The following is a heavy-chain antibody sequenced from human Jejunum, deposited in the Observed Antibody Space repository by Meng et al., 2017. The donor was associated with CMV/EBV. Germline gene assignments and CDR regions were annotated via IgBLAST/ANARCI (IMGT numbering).Heavy chain of an antibody. CDR3: ARVSSGWDYFDY. J-gene: IGHJ4*02. CDR2: IYYSGST. Sequence: QVHLQEAGPGLVKPSQPLSPTCPVSGGSVSSGGYYWTWIRQHPGKGLEWFGHIYYSGSTFYNPSLKRRVIISIGTSKNQFSLNLRSVTAADTAVYYCARVSSGWDYFDYWGQGTLVTVSS. D-gene: IGHD6-19*01. CDR1: GGSVSSGGYY. V-gene: IGHV4-31*03.